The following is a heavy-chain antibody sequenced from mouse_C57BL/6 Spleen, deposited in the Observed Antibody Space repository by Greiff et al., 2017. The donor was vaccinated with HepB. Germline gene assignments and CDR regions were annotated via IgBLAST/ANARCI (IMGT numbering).Heavy chain of an antibody. J-gene: IGHJ4*01. CDR3: ARPLDYAMDY. CDR1: GFTFSSYG. Sequence: EVQLQESGGDLVKPGGSLKLSCAASGFTFSSYGMSWVRQTPDKRLEWVATISSGGSYTYYPDSVKGRFPISRDNAKNTLYLQMSSLKSEDTAMYYCARPLDYAMDYWGQGTSVTVSS. V-gene: IGHV5-6*01. CDR2: ISSGGSYT.